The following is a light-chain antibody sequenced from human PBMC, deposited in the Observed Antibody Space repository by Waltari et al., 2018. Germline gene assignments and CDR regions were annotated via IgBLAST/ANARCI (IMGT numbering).Light chain of an antibody. Sequence: SYELTQPPSVSVSPGQTASITCSGDKLGDKYACWYQQKPGQSPVLVIYQDSKRPSGVPVRFAGSNDGNTATLTISGTQAMDGADYYCQAWDSSTVVFGGGTKLTVL. CDR3: QAWDSSTVV. CDR1: KLGDKY. J-gene: IGLJ2*01. V-gene: IGLV3-1*01. CDR2: QDS.